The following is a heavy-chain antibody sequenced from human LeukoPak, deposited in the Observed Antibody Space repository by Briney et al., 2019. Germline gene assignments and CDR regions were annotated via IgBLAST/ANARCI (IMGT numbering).Heavy chain of an antibody. CDR2: INHSGST. D-gene: IGHD5-12*01. Sequence: SETLSLTCAVYGGSFSGYYWSWIRQPPGKGLEWIGEINHSGSTNYNPSLESRVTISVDTSKNQFSLKLSSVTAADTAVYYCARCVIVATVYYGMDVWGQGTTVTVSS. J-gene: IGHJ6*02. V-gene: IGHV4-34*01. CDR1: GGSFSGYY. CDR3: ARCVIVATVYYGMDV.